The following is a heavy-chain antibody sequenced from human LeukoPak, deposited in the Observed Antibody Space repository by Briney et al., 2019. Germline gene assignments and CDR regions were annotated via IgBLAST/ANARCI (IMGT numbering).Heavy chain of an antibody. CDR3: AREGGDIVAIPFDY. V-gene: IGHV3-21*01. CDR2: ISSSSSYI. J-gene: IGHJ4*02. Sequence: GGSLRLSCAASGFTFSSYSMNWVRQAPGKGLEWVSSISSSSSYIYYADSMKGRFTISRDNAKNSLYLQMNSLRAEDTAVYYCAREGGDIVAIPFDYWGQGTLVTVSS. CDR1: GFTFSSYS. D-gene: IGHD5-12*01.